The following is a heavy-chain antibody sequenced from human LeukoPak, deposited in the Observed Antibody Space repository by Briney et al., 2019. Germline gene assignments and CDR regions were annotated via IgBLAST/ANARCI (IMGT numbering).Heavy chain of an antibody. CDR3: ARRTDYYYYYGMDV. CDR1: GGSISSYY. J-gene: IGHJ6*02. D-gene: IGHD4-17*01. CDR2: IYYSGST. Sequence: KPSENLSLNCTVSGGSISSYYWSWIRQPPGKGLEWIGYIYYSGSTNYNPSLKSRVTISVDTSKNQFSLKLSSVTAADTAVYYCARRTDYYYYYGMDVWGQGTTVTVSS. V-gene: IGHV4-59*01.